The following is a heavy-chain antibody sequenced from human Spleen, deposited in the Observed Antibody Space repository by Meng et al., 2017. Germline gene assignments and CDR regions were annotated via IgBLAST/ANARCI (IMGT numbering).Heavy chain of an antibody. D-gene: IGHD6-19*01. J-gene: IGHJ4*02. CDR1: GFSVSGNY. Sequence: GESLKISCVASGFSVSGNYMAWLRQAPGKGLEWGSGIYGGETTYYANSVKGRFTISRDYSENTIYLQMNSLRAEDTAMYYCARVGSQWLVRWGDYWGQGTLVTVSS. V-gene: IGHV3-66*02. CDR3: ARVGSQWLVRWGDY. CDR2: IYGGETT.